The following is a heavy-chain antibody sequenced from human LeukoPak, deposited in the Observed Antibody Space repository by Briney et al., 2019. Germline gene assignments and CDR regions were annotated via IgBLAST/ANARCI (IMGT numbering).Heavy chain of an antibody. J-gene: IGHJ4*02. D-gene: IGHD3-16*01. CDR3: AKDTPLGGY. Sequence: GGSLRLSCAASGFTFSSYWMSWVRQAPGKGLEWVANIKQDGSQKNYVDSVKGRFTISRDNAKDSLYLQMNSLRAEDTAVYYCAKDTPLGGYWGQGTLVTVSS. V-gene: IGHV3-7*03. CDR1: GFTFSSYW. CDR2: IKQDGSQK.